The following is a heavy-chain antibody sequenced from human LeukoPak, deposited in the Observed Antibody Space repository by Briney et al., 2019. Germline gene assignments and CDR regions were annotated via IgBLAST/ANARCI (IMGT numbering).Heavy chain of an antibody. CDR3: AKEKGYYYDSSGYYRGAFDI. CDR2: ISYSGRT. D-gene: IGHD3-22*01. V-gene: IGHV4-39*07. J-gene: IGHJ3*02. Sequence: SETLSLTCTVSDGSISSNSYYWGWIRQPPGKGLEWIGSISYSGRTYYNPSLESRVTISVDASKNQFSLELNSVTAADTAVYYCAKEKGYYYDSSGYYRGAFDIWGQGTMVTVSS. CDR1: DGSISSNSYY.